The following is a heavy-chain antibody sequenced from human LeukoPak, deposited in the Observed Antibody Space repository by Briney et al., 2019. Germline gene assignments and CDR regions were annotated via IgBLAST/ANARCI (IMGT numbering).Heavy chain of an antibody. J-gene: IGHJ3*02. Sequence: PGGSLRLSCAASGFTFDDYAMHWVRQAPGKGLEWVSGISWNSGSIGYADSVKGRFTISRDNVKNSLYLQMNSLRAEDTALYYCAKVRYYDSSGYYSGAFDIWGQGTMVTVSS. V-gene: IGHV3-9*01. CDR2: ISWNSGSI. D-gene: IGHD3-22*01. CDR1: GFTFDDYA. CDR3: AKVRYYDSSGYYSGAFDI.